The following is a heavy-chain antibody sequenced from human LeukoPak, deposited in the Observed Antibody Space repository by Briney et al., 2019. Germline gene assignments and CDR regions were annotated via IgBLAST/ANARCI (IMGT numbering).Heavy chain of an antibody. D-gene: IGHD6-13*01. Sequence: GRSLRLSCAASGFTFSSYAMHWVRQAPGKGLEWVAVISYDGSNKYYADSVKGRFTISRDNSKNTLYLQMNSLRAEDTAVYYCARDKSWNWFDPWGQGTLVTVSS. CDR1: GFTFSSYA. J-gene: IGHJ5*02. V-gene: IGHV3-30-3*01. CDR3: ARDKSWNWFDP. CDR2: ISYDGSNK.